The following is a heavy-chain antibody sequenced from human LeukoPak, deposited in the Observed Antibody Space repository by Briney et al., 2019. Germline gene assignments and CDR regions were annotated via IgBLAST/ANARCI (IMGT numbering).Heavy chain of an antibody. CDR1: GYTFTGYY. CDR3: ARGIQTLDDAFDI. V-gene: IGHV1-2*02. Sequence: ASVKVSCKASGYTFTGYYMHWVRQAPGQGLEWMGWINPNTGGTDYAQKFQGRVTLTRDTSISTAYMELSRLRSDDTAVYYCARGIQTLDDAFDIWGQGTMVTVSS. CDR2: INPNTGGT. J-gene: IGHJ3*02.